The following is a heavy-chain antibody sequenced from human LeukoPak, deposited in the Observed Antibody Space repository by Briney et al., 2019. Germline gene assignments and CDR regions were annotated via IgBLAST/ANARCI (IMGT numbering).Heavy chain of an antibody. CDR1: GFTFSSYA. J-gene: IGHJ4*02. V-gene: IGHV3-23*01. CDR2: ISGSGGST. Sequence: GGSLRLSCAASGFTFSSYAMSWVRQAPGKGLEWVSAISGSGGSTYYADPVKGRFTISRDNSKNTLYLQMNSLRAEDTAVYYCAYYSSSWPPHFDYWGQGTLVTVSS. D-gene: IGHD6-13*01. CDR3: AYYSSSWPPHFDY.